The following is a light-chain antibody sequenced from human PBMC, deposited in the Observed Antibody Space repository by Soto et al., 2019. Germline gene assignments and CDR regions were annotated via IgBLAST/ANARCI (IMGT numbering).Light chain of an antibody. CDR2: AAS. CDR3: QQSYTTPWT. Sequence: DIQMTQSPSSLSASVGDRVTITCRASQSISSDLNWYQQKPGKAPKLLIYAASSLQGGVPSRFSGSASGTDFTLTISSLQPEDFATYYCQQSYTTPWTFGQGTKVEIK. J-gene: IGKJ1*01. V-gene: IGKV1-39*01. CDR1: QSISSD.